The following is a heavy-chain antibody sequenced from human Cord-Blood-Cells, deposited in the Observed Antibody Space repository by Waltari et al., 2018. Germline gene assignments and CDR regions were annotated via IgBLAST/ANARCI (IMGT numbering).Heavy chain of an antibody. CDR2: IYHSGST. CDR1: GYSISSGYY. V-gene: IGHV4-38-2*02. Sequence: QVQLQESGPGLVKPSETLSLTCAVSGYSISSGYYWGWIRPPPGKGLEWIGSIYHSGSTYYNPSLKSRVTISVDTSKNQFSLKLSSVTAADTAVYYCARDFRDSSSSGGFDYWGQGTLVTVSS. D-gene: IGHD6-6*01. J-gene: IGHJ4*02. CDR3: ARDFRDSSSSGGFDY.